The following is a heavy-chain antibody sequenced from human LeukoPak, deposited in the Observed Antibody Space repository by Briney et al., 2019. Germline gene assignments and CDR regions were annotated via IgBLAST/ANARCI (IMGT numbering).Heavy chain of an antibody. V-gene: IGHV3-11*05. CDR3: ARDSGYSGYSDY. CDR2: ISSSSSYT. J-gene: IGHJ4*02. Sequence: GGSLRLSCAASGFTFSDYYMSWIRQAPGKGLEWVSYISSSSSYTDYADSVKGRFTISRDNAKNSLNLQMNSPRAEDTAVYYCARDSGYSGYSDYWGQGTLVTVSS. CDR1: GFTFSDYY. D-gene: IGHD5-12*01.